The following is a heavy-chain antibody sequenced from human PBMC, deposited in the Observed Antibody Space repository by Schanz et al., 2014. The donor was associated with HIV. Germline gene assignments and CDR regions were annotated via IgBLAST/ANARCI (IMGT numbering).Heavy chain of an antibody. D-gene: IGHD5-12*01. Sequence: QVQLVQSGAEVREPGASVKVSCKTSGYTFNTYDINWVRQAPGQGLEWMGWMNPNRGNAGFAQKFQGRVTLTRDTSITTAYMEVSGLKSEDTAVYYCARKMSRSNQWLRALYSNDGMDVWGQGTTVTVSS. CDR2: MNPNRGNA. J-gene: IGHJ6*02. CDR1: GYTFNTYD. CDR3: ARKMSRSNQWLRALYSNDGMDV. V-gene: IGHV1-8*01.